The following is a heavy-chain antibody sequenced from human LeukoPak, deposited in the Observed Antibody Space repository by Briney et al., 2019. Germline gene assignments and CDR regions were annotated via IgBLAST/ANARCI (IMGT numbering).Heavy chain of an antibody. CDR2: IKSEIGGATA. V-gene: IGHV3-15*01. CDR1: GITFSTAW. D-gene: IGHD3-10*01. J-gene: IGHJ5*02. CDR3: ATDRAWFDP. Sequence: PGGSLRLSCAASGITFSTAWMSWFRQAPGKGLEWVGRIKSEIGGATADYAAPVKDRFTISRDDSKNTLYLQMNSLKTEDTAVYYCATDRAWFDPWGQGTLVTVSS.